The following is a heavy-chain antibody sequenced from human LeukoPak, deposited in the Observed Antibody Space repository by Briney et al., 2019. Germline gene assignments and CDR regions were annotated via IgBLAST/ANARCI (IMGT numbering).Heavy chain of an antibody. CDR3: ARGPPYGDYYFDY. V-gene: IGHV3-53*01. J-gene: IGHJ4*02. D-gene: IGHD4-17*01. CDR1: GFTVSSNY. CDR2: IYSGGST. Sequence: GGSLRLSCAASGFTVSSNYMCWVRQAPGKGLEWVSVIYSGGSTYYADSVKGRFTISRDNPKNTLYLQMNSLRAEDTAVYYCARGPPYGDYYFDYWSQGTLVTVSS.